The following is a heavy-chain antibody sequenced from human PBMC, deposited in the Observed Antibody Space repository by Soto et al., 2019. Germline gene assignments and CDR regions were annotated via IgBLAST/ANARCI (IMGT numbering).Heavy chain of an antibody. Sequence: QAQLQESGPGLVKPSETLSLTCTVSGGSISGYYWTWIRQPAGKGLEWIGRKHTSGTTNYNPSLKSRVTMSIDTSTNQFSLNLSSVTAADTAVYYCARGGEFYVLDVWGQGTTVAVSS. CDR3: ARGGEFYVLDV. J-gene: IGHJ6*02. CDR2: KHTSGTT. CDR1: GGSISGYY. D-gene: IGHD3-16*01. V-gene: IGHV4-4*07.